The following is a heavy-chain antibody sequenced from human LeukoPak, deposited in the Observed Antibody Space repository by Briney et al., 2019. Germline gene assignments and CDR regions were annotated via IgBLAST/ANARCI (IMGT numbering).Heavy chain of an antibody. CDR2: ISSSSSTI. D-gene: IGHD3-22*01. V-gene: IGHV3-48*04. CDR3: AREQDQITMIVVVGAFDI. CDR1: GFTFSSYS. Sequence: PGGSLRLSCAASGFTFSSYSMNWVRQAPGKGLEWVSYISSSSSTIYYADSVKGRFTISRDNAKNSLYLQMNSLRAEDTAVYYCAREQDQITMIVVVGAFDIWGQGTMVTVSS. J-gene: IGHJ3*02.